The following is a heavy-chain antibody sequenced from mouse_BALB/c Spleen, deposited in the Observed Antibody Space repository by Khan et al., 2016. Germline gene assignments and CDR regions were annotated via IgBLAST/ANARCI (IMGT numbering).Heavy chain of an antibody. CDR3: ASKYGSGYVGFAY. Sequence: QAQLKQSGAELVRPGTSVQVSCKASGYAFTNCLIEWVKQRPGQGLEWVGVINPGSGGTYYYERFQGQATLTADNSSSTAYMQLSSLTSDDSAVYFCASKYGSGYVGFAYWGQGTLVTVSA. CDR1: GYAFTNCL. J-gene: IGHJ3*01. CDR2: INPGSGGT. D-gene: IGHD1-1*01. V-gene: IGHV1-54*01.